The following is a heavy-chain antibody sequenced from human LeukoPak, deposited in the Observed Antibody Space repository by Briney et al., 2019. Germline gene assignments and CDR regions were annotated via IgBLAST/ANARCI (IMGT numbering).Heavy chain of an antibody. Sequence: SETLSLTCAVYGGSFSGYYWSWIRQPPGKGLEWIGEIIHSGSTNYIPSLKSRVIISVDTSKNQFSLRLSSVTAADTAVYYCARGLVGSTRGLIDYWGQGTLVTVSS. D-gene: IGHD1-26*01. CDR3: ARGLVGSTRGLIDY. CDR2: IIHSGST. V-gene: IGHV4-34*01. J-gene: IGHJ4*02. CDR1: GGSFSGYY.